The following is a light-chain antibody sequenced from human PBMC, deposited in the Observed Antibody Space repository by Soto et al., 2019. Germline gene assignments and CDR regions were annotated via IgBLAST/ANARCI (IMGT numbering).Light chain of an antibody. CDR2: AVS. V-gene: IGLV2-14*01. J-gene: IGLJ2*01. CDR1: SSDVGGYNH. CDR3: SSYTSLSTVV. Sequence: QAVVTQPASVSGSPGQSITISCTGTSSDVGGYNHVSWYQHSPGKAPKLILFAVSDRPSGVSHRFSGSKSGNTASLTISGLQAEDEADYYCSSYTSLSTVVFGGGTKLTVL.